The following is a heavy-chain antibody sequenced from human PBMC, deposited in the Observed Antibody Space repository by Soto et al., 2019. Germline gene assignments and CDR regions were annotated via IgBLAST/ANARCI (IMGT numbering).Heavy chain of an antibody. CDR1: GFTFSSYA. J-gene: IGHJ6*02. CDR2: ISYDGSNK. V-gene: IGHV3-30-3*01. Sequence: PGGSLRLSCAASGFTFSSYAMHWVRQAPGKGLEWVAVISYDGSNKYYADSVKGRFTISRDNSKNTLYLQMNSLRAEDTAVYYRARDTYCISTSCYTLFGYYGMGVWGQGTTVTVSS. CDR3: ARDTYCISTSCYTLFGYYGMGV. D-gene: IGHD2-2*02.